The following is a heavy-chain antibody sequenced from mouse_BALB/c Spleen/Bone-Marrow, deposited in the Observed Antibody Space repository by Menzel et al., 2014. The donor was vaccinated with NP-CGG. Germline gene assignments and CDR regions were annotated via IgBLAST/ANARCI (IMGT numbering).Heavy chain of an antibody. CDR2: ISTYNGNT. J-gene: IGHJ4*01. CDR1: GYTFTDYA. Sequence: VQLQQSGPELVRPGVSVKISCKGSGYTFTDYAMHWVKQSHAKSLEWIGAISTYNGNTNYNQKFKGKATMTVDKSSSTAYMELARLTSEDSAIYYCARDGYPSIDYWGQGTSVTVSS. V-gene: IGHV1-67*01. D-gene: IGHD2-3*01. CDR3: ARDGYPSIDY.